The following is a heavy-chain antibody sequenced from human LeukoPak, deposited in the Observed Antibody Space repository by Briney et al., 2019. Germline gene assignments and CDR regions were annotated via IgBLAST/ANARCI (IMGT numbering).Heavy chain of an antibody. D-gene: IGHD6-19*01. Sequence: GGSLRLSCAASGFTFDDYAMHWVRQAPGKGLEWVSGISWNSGSIGYADSVKGRFTISRDNAKNSLYLQMNSLRAGDTALYYCAKDRFGSGWYYFDYWGQGTLVTVSS. V-gene: IGHV3-9*01. CDR3: AKDRFGSGWYYFDY. CDR1: GFTFDDYA. J-gene: IGHJ4*02. CDR2: ISWNSGSI.